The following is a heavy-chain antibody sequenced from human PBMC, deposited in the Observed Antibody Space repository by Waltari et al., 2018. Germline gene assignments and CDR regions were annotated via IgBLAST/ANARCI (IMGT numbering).Heavy chain of an antibody. Sequence: QLQLQESGPGLVKPSENLCLTCTVSGGSISTNYNWGWIRQPPGKGLEWMGNMQYRGTTFYNPSLESLVSISLDTWKSQFSLRLSSVGAADTAVYFCGRIAFGDEGGYFQYWGQGTLVTVSS. CDR3: GRIAFGDEGGYFQY. CDR2: MQYRGTT. CDR1: GGSISTNYN. J-gene: IGHJ1*01. D-gene: IGHD4-17*01. V-gene: IGHV4-39*01.